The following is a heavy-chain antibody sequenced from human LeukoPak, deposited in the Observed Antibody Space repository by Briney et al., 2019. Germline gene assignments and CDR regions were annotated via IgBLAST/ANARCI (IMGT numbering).Heavy chain of an antibody. CDR2: LYYGGTT. J-gene: IGHJ5*02. CDR1: GVSISSRSYY. V-gene: IGHV4-39*01. Sequence: SETLSLTCTVSGVSISSRSYYWGWIRQPPGKALEGMGSLYYGGTTYYNPSLKTQVTISVDTSKNQFSLKLSSVTASHTAVYYCASAIYYNSVWGSHRYLNWFDRWAQGPLVTVSS. CDR3: ASAIYYNSVWGSHRYLNWFDR. D-gene: IGHD3-16*02.